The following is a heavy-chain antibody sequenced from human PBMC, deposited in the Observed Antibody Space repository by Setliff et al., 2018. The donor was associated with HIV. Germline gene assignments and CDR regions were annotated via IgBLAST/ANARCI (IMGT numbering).Heavy chain of an antibody. Sequence: ASVKVSCKASGYTFTSYYMHWVRQAPGQGLEWMGIINPSGGSTSYAQKFQGRVTMTRDTSTSTVYMELSSLRSEDTAVYYCARDRERGQYSRSAVGGYYYYYMDVWGKGTTVTVSS. V-gene: IGHV1-46*01. CDR3: ARDRERGQYSRSAVGGYYYYYMDV. CDR2: INPSGGST. D-gene: IGHD6-6*01. J-gene: IGHJ6*03. CDR1: GYTFTSYY.